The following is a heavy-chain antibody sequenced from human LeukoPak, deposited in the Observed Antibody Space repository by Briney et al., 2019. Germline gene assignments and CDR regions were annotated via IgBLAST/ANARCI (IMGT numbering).Heavy chain of an antibody. CDR1: GGTFSSYA. CDR2: IIPIFGTA. V-gene: IGHV1-69*13. Sequence: GASVKVSCKASGGTFSSYAISWVRQAPGQGLEWMGGIIPIFGTANYAQKFQGRVTITADESTSTAYMELSSLRSEDTAVYYCARSLYYYDSSGYPTGYYYYMDVWGKGTTVTISS. J-gene: IGHJ6*03. CDR3: ARSLYYYDSSGYPTGYYYYMDV. D-gene: IGHD3-22*01.